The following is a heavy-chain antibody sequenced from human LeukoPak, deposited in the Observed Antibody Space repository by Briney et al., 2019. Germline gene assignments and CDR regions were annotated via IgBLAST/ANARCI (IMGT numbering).Heavy chain of an antibody. CDR2: IYYSGST. J-gene: IGHJ6*03. Sequence: KASETLSLTCTVSGGSISSYYWSWIRQPPGKGLEWIGYIYYSGSTNYKPSLKSRVTISVDTSRNQFSLKLNSVTAADTAVYYCARDGAAPGPYYYFMDVWGKGTTVTVSS. CDR1: GGSISSYY. V-gene: IGHV4-59*12. CDR3: ARDGAAPGPYYYFMDV. D-gene: IGHD6-13*01.